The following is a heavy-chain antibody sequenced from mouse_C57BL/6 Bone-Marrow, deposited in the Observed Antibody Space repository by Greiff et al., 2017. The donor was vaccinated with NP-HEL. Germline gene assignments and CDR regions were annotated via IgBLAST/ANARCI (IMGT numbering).Heavy chain of an antibody. V-gene: IGHV8-8*01. CDR3: ARMELPTGSHYFDY. CDR2: IWWDDDK. J-gene: IGHJ2*01. Sequence: QVTLKESGPGILQPSQTLSLTCSFSGFSLSTFGMGVGWIRQPSGKGLEWLAHIWWDDDKYYNPALKRRLTISKDTSKNQVFLKIANVDTAETATYYCARMELPTGSHYFDYWGKGTTLTVSS. D-gene: IGHD4-1*02. CDR1: GFSLSTFGMG.